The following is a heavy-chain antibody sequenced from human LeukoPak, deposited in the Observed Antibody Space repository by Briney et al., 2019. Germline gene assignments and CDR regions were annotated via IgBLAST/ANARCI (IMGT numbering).Heavy chain of an antibody. CDR3: ARETTVTTSYFDY. CDR2: INPSGGST. CDR1: GYTFTSYY. D-gene: IGHD4-17*01. J-gene: IGHJ4*02. V-gene: IGHV1-46*01. Sequence: GASVKVSCKASGYTFTSYYMHWVRQPLGQGLEWLGIINPSGGSTSYAQKFQGRVTMTRDTSTSTVYMELSSLRSEDTAVYYCARETTVTTSYFDYWGQGTLVTVSS.